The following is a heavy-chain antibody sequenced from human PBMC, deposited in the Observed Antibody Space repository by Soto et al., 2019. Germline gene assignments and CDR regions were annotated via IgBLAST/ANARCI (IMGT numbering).Heavy chain of an antibody. V-gene: IGHV3-23*01. CDR1: GFTFSSYA. CDR3: AKWTVVVVAATRGGYFDY. D-gene: IGHD2-15*01. CDR2: ISGSGGYT. Sequence: EVHLLESGGGLVQPGGSLRLSCAASGFTFSSYAMSWVRQAPGKGLEWVSVISGSGGYTYYADSVKGRFIISRDNSKNTLYLQMNSLRAEDTAVYYCAKWTVVVVAATRGGYFDYWGQGTLVTVSS. J-gene: IGHJ4*02.